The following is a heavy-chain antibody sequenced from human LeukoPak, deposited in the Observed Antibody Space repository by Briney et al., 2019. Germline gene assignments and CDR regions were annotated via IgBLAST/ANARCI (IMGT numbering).Heavy chain of an antibody. Sequence: GGSLRLSCAASGFTFSSYSMNWVRQAPGKGLEWVSSISSSSSYIYYADSVKGRFTISRDNAKNSLYLQMNSLRAEDTAVYYCARGRRGLFQAIAVGPDRVHFDYWGQGTLVTVSS. J-gene: IGHJ4*02. CDR1: GFTFSSYS. CDR3: ARGRRGLFQAIAVGPDRVHFDY. D-gene: IGHD6-19*01. CDR2: ISSSSSYI. V-gene: IGHV3-21*01.